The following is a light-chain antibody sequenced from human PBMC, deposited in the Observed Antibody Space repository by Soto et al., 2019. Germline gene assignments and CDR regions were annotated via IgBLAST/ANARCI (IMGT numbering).Light chain of an antibody. V-gene: IGKV1-39*01. CDR2: AAS. CDR1: QTIINY. J-gene: IGKJ1*01. CDR3: QQSYSTPRT. Sequence: DIQMTQSPSSLSASVGDRVTITCRASQTIINYLNWYQQKPGKAPKLLIYAASTLQSGVPSRFSGSGSWTDFTLSIGSLQPEDFATYYCQQSYSTPRTFGQGTKVEIK.